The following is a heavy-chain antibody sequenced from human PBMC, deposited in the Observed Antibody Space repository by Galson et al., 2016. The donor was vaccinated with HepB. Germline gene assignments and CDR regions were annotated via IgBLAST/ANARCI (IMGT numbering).Heavy chain of an antibody. CDR1: GFTFNNYA. D-gene: IGHD5-18*01. Sequence: SLRLSCAASGFTFNNYAMNWVRQAPGKGLEWLAVITYDGRNKYYADSVKGRFTISRDNSKNTLYVQMSSLRAEDAAVYYCARDGYKDGIGWSVDYWGQGTLVTVSS. V-gene: IGHV3-30*04. J-gene: IGHJ4*02. CDR2: ITYDGRNK. CDR3: ARDGYKDGIGWSVDY.